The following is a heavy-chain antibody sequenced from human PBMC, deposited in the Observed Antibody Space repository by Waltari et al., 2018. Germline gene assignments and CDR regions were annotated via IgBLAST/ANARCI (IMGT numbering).Heavy chain of an antibody. CDR1: GYTFSNYA. CDR2: NNASNTNT. CDR3: ARERSSGNQDNWFDP. D-gene: IGHD1-26*01. V-gene: IGHV1-3*01. J-gene: IGHJ5*02. Sequence: QAHLVQSGAEVKKPGASVKVSCKASGYTFSNYAMHWVGQAPGQGLEWMGWNNASNTNTRYSKKLEGRFTITRDTSANTVYMELSSLRSEDTAVYFCARERSSGNQDNWFDPWGQGTLVTVSS.